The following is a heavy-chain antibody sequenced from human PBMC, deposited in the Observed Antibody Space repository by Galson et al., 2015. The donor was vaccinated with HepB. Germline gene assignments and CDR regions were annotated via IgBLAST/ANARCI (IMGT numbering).Heavy chain of an antibody. V-gene: IGHV3-23*01. Sequence: SLRLSCAASGFTFSTYAMTWVRQAPGKGLEWVSHVSGSDGSTNYADSVKGRFTISRDNSKNTLYLQMNSLRVEDTAVYYCTKSDCSTSSQPSHCARDGYNSGWADYWGPGTLLTVSS. CDR2: VSGSDGST. CDR3: TKSDCSTSSQPSHCARDGYNSGWADY. J-gene: IGHJ4*02. CDR1: GFTFSTYA. D-gene: IGHD6-19*01.